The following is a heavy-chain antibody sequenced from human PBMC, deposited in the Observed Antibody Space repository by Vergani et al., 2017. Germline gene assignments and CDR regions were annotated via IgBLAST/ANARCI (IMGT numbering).Heavy chain of an antibody. CDR3: ARHCPSRYCTSHHDAFDI. J-gene: IGHJ3*02. V-gene: IGHV5-51*01. Sequence: EVQLVQSGAEVKKPGESLKISCKGSGYSFTSYWIGWVRQMPGKGLKWMGIIYPGDSDTRYSPSFQGQVTISADKSISTAYLQWSSLKASDTAMYYCARHCPSRYCTSHHDAFDIWGQGTMVTVSS. CDR1: GYSFTSYW. D-gene: IGHD2-8*01. CDR2: IYPGDSDT.